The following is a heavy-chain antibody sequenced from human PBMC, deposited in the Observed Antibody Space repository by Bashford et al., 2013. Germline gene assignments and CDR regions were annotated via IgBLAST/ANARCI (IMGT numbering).Heavy chain of an antibody. CDR1: GFTFDDYA. J-gene: IGHJ4*02. V-gene: IGHV3-9*01. CDR2: ISWNSGSI. CDR3: AKGERSGPRFDFDY. D-gene: IGHD1-1*01. Sequence: SLRLSCAASGFTFDDYAMHWVRQAPGKGLEWVSGISWNSGSIGYADSVKGRFTISRDNAKNSLYLQMNSLRAEDTALYYCAKGERSGPRFDFDYWGQGTLVTVSS.